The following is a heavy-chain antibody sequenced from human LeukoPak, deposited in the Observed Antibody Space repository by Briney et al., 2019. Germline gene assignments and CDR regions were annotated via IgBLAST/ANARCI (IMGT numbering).Heavy chain of an antibody. D-gene: IGHD2-15*01. CDR2: IIPIFGIA. Sequence: GSSVKVSCKASGGTFSSYAISWVRQAPGQGLEWMGRIIPIFGIANYAQKFQGRVTITADKSTSTAYMELSSLRSEDTAVYYCARDGYCSGGSCYSRPHFDYWGQGTLVTASS. J-gene: IGHJ4*02. CDR3: ARDGYCSGGSCYSRPHFDY. V-gene: IGHV1-69*04. CDR1: GGTFSSYA.